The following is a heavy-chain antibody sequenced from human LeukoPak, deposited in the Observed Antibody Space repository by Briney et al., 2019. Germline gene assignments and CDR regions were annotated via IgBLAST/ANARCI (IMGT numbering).Heavy chain of an antibody. Sequence: SETLSLTCTVSGGSVSSCSYYWSWIRQPPGKGLEWIGYIYYSGSTNYNPSLKSRVTISVDTSKNQFSLKLSSVTAADTAVYYCARDIRWFGELFFDYWGQGTLVTVSS. J-gene: IGHJ4*02. D-gene: IGHD3-10*01. CDR1: GGSVSSCSYY. CDR3: ARDIRWFGELFFDY. V-gene: IGHV4-61*01. CDR2: IYYSGST.